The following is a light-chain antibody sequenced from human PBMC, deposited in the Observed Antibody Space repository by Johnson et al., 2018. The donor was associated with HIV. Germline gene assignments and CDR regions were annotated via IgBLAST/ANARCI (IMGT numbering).Light chain of an antibody. V-gene: IGLV1-51*02. Sequence: QSVLTQPPSVSAAPGQKVTIPCSGSRSNIGKNSVSWYQQLPGTAPKLLIYESNKRPSGIPDRFSGSKSGTSATLGITGLQTGDEADYYCGTWDSSPGAGHVFGTGTEVTVL. J-gene: IGLJ1*01. CDR1: RSNIGKNS. CDR2: ESN. CDR3: GTWDSSPGAGHV.